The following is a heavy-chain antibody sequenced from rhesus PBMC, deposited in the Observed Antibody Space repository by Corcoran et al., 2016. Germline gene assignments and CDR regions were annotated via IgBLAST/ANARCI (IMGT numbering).Heavy chain of an antibody. J-gene: IGHJ4*01. CDR2: SDGSGRT. D-gene: IGHD6-25*01. V-gene: IGHV4-160*01. CDR3: ARGGGWGSGNIAAGGP. CDR1: GGSISGYW. Sequence: QLQLQESGPGLVKPSETLSLTCAVSGGSISGYWWSWIRQPPGKGLEWIGRSDGSGRTDYHPSLKSRVTISRDTSKNQFSLKLSSVTAADTALYYCARGGGWGSGNIAAGGPWGQGVLVTVSS.